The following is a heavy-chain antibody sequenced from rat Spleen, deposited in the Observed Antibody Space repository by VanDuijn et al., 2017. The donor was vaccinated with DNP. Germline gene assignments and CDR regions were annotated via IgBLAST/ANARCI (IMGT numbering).Heavy chain of an antibody. J-gene: IGHJ2*01. CDR3: ARTTSYNSGYYFDY. Sequence: QVQLMESGPGLVQPSETLSLTCTVSGFSLTSYSVSWVRQPSGKGPEWMGRMWYDGDTAYNSALRSRLSISWDTSKSQVFLKMNSLQTEDTAFYFCARTTSYNSGYYFDYWGQGVMVTVSS. V-gene: IGHV2-34*01. CDR1: GFSLTSYS. D-gene: IGHD4-3*01. CDR2: MWYDGDT.